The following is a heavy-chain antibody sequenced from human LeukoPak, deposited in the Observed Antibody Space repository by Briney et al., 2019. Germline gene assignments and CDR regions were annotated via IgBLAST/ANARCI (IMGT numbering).Heavy chain of an antibody. CDR1: GFTFDDYA. Sequence: PGGSPRLSCAASGFTFDDYAMHWVRQAPGKGLEWVSGISWNSGSIGYADSVKGRFTISRDNAKNSLYLQMNSLRAEDTALYYCAKARGFYYFDYWGQGTLVTDSS. CDR3: AKARGFYYFDY. J-gene: IGHJ4*02. D-gene: IGHD3-10*01. V-gene: IGHV3-9*01. CDR2: ISWNSGSI.